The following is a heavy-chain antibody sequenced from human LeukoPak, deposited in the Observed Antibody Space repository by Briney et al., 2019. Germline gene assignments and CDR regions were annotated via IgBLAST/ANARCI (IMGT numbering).Heavy chain of an antibody. D-gene: IGHD2-2*01. CDR1: GFTFSSYS. V-gene: IGHV3-21*04. J-gene: IGHJ6*02. CDR3: AKDMGSSSYYYYGMDV. CDR2: ISSSSSYI. Sequence: PGGSLRLSCAASGFTFSSYSMNWVRQAPGKGLEWVSSISSSSSYIYYADSVKGRFTISRDNAKNPLYLQMNSLRAEDTALYYCAKDMGSSSYYYYGMDVWGQGTTVTVSS.